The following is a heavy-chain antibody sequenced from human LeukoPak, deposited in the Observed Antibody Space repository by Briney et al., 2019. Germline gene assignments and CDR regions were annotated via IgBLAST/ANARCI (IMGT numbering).Heavy chain of an antibody. CDR1: GGSISSYY. J-gene: IGHJ3*02. D-gene: IGHD5-18*01. CDR2: IYYSGST. CDR3: AREEIRGYSYGYI. V-gene: IGHV4-59*01. Sequence: KPPETLSLTCTVSGGSISSYYWSWIRQPPGKGLEWIGYIYYSGSTNYNPSLKSRVTISVNTSKNQFSLKLSSVTAADTAVYYCAREEIRGYSYGYIWGQGTMVTVSS.